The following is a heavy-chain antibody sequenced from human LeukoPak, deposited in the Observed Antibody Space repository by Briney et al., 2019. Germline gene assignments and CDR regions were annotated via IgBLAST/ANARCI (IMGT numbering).Heavy chain of an antibody. CDR3: ARGSDSGSYFANYYFDY. D-gene: IGHD1-26*01. CDR1: GGSISSGSYY. Sequence: TLSLTCTVPGGSISSGSYYWSWIRQPAGKRLEWIGRLYTSGSTNYNPSLKSRVTISVDTSKNQFSLKLSSVTAADTAVYYCARGSDSGSYFANYYFDYWGQGTLVTVSS. CDR2: LYTSGST. V-gene: IGHV4-61*02. J-gene: IGHJ4*02.